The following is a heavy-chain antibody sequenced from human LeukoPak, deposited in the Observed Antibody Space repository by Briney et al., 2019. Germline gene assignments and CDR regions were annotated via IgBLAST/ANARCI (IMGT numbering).Heavy chain of an antibody. V-gene: IGHV4-59*01. J-gene: IGHJ5*02. CDR3: ARDRTYYYGSGKEGDWFDP. Sequence: SETLSLTCTVSGGSISSYYWSWIRQPPGKGLAWIGYIYYSGSTNYNPSLKSRVTISVDTSKNQFSLKLSSVTAADTAVYYCARDRTYYYGSGKEGDWFDPWGQGTLVTVSS. CDR1: GGSISSYY. D-gene: IGHD3-10*01. CDR2: IYYSGST.